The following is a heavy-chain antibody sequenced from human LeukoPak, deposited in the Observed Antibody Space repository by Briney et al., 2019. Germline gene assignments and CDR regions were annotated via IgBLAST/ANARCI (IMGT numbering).Heavy chain of an antibody. D-gene: IGHD6-19*01. J-gene: IGHJ4*01. CDR1: GFTFGNYA. CDR2: VSGSGTTT. CDR3: ARDSTADLDY. Sequence: GGSLRLSCAASGFTFGNYAMSWVRQAPGKGLEWVSGVSGSGTTTYYADSVKGRFTISRDNAKNSLYLQMNSLRADDTALYFCARDSTADLDYWGQGTLVAVSS. V-gene: IGHV3-23*01.